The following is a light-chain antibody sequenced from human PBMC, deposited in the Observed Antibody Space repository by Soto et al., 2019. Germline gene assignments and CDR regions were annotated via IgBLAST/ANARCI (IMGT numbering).Light chain of an antibody. V-gene: IGKV1-5*01. Sequence: DIQMTQSPSTLAASIGDRVTITCRASQTINNWLAWYQQKPGKAPNLLIYHASNLETGVPSRFSGSAFGTEFTLTIRSLQPEDFATYYCQHSDSYPWTFGQGTK. CDR3: QHSDSYPWT. CDR2: HAS. CDR1: QTINNW. J-gene: IGKJ1*01.